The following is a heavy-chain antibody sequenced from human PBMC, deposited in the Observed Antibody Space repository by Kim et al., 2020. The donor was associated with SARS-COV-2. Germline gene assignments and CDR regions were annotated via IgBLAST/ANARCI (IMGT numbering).Heavy chain of an antibody. D-gene: IGHD6-19*01. J-gene: IGHJ1*01. V-gene: IGHV1-3*01. CDR3: AGEDSSGWYGRLALTRAEYFQH. Sequence: ASVKVSCKASGYTFTSYAMHWVRQAPGQRLEWMGWINAGNGNTKYSQKFQGRVTITRDTSASTAYMELSSLRSEDTAVYYCAGEDSSGWYGRLALTRAEYFQHWGQGTLVTVSS. CDR1: GYTFTSYA. CDR2: INAGNGNT.